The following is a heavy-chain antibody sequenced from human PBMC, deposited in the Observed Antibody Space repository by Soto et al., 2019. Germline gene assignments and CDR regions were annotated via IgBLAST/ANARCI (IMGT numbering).Heavy chain of an antibody. CDR2: INPVGGDT. J-gene: IGHJ5*02. V-gene: IGHV1-46*03. CDR1: GYTFTSYY. CDR3: ARDRGLSVVGGVPYNWFAR. D-gene: IGHD3-10*01. Sequence: QVQLAQSGAEVKKPGASVKVSCQASGYTFTSYYIHWVRQAPGQGLEWMGMINPVGGDTTYAEKFQGRVSMTRDRSTNTVYLQLSSLTSGDTAVYYCARDRGLSVVGGVPYNWFARWGQGTLVTVSS.